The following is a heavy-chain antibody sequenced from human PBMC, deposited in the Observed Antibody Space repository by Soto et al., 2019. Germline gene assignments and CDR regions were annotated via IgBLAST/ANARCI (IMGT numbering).Heavy chain of an antibody. D-gene: IGHD3-9*01. Sequence: EVQLLESGGGLVQPGGSLRLSCAASGFTFSSYAMSWVRQAPGKGLEWVSGISGSGGSTYYADSVKGRFTISRDNSKNTLYLQMNSLRAEDTAVYYCAKLPEYDILTGYYKSPEGYYFDYWGQGTLVTVSS. CDR1: GFTFSSYA. V-gene: IGHV3-23*01. CDR2: ISGSGGST. CDR3: AKLPEYDILTGYYKSPEGYYFDY. J-gene: IGHJ4*02.